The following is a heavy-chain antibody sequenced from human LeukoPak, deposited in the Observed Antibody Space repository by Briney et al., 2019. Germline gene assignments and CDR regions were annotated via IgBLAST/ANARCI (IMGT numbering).Heavy chain of an antibody. V-gene: IGHV4-4*07. Sequence: SETLSLTCTVPGGSISSYYWSWIRQPAGKGLEWIGRIYTSGSTNYNPSLKSRVTMSVDTSKNQFSLKLSSVTAADTAVYYCAGFYGSGRDNWFDPWGQGTLVTVSS. CDR2: IYTSGST. CDR3: AGFYGSGRDNWFDP. CDR1: GGSISSYY. J-gene: IGHJ5*02. D-gene: IGHD3-10*01.